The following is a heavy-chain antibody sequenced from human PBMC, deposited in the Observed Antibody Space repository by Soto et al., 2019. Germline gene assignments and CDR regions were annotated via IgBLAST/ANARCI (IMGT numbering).Heavy chain of an antibody. D-gene: IGHD1-26*01. CDR3: ASSTVGATN. J-gene: IGHJ4*02. CDR2: FIPIFGIT. CDR1: GGTFSSYT. V-gene: IGHV1-69*02. Sequence: QVQLVQAGADVKKPGSSVTVSCKASGGTFSSYTMSWVRQAPGQGLEWMGRFIPIFGITNYAQKFQGRVTITADKSTNTSYMELSRLRSEATSVDYCASSTVGATNWGQGTLVTVSS.